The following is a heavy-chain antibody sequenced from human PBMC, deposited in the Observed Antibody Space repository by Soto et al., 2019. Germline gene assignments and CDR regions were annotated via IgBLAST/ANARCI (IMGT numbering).Heavy chain of an antibody. CDR3: ARLVYHTRLNYMYFDL. J-gene: IGHJ4*02. CDR1: GVSISSGNW. V-gene: IGHV4-4*02. Sequence: SETLSLTCAVSGVSISSGNWWTWVRQTPQRGLEYIGEIFHDGTANYYPSFERRVAISVDTSKNQFSLKLTSVTAADTAIYFCARLVYHTRLNYMYFDLWGQGALVTVYS. CDR2: IFHDGTA. D-gene: IGHD2-8*01.